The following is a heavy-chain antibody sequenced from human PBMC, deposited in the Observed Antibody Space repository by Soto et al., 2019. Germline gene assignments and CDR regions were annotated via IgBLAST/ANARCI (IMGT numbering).Heavy chain of an antibody. CDR1: GYTFTSYY. Sequence: GASVKVSCKASGYTFTSYYMHWVRQAPGQGLEWMGIINPSGGSTSYAQKFQGRVTMTRDTSTSTVYMELSSLRSEDTAVYYCARSIVVVTALSPEYYYYYGMDVWGQGTTVTVSS. CDR3: ARSIVVVTALSPEYYYYYGMDV. J-gene: IGHJ6*02. CDR2: INPSGGST. D-gene: IGHD2-21*02. V-gene: IGHV1-46*01.